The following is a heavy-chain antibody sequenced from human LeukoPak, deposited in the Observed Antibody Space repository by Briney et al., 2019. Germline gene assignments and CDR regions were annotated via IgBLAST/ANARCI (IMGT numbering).Heavy chain of an antibody. CDR3: ARDRYYGSGSYFDY. D-gene: IGHD3-10*01. CDR2: ISWNSGII. CDR1: GFTFDDFT. J-gene: IGHJ4*02. Sequence: PGGSLRLSCAASGFTFDDFTMHWVRQAPGKGLEWVSGISWNSGIIGYADSVEGRFTISRDNAKNSLYLQMNSLRAEDMALYYCARDRYYGSGSYFDYWGQGTLVTVSS. V-gene: IGHV3-9*03.